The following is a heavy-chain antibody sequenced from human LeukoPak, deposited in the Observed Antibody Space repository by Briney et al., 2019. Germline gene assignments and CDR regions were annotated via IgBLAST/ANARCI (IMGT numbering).Heavy chain of an antibody. CDR3: ASYCSAGSCRVSDGY. J-gene: IGHJ4*02. V-gene: IGHV3-53*01. CDR2: IYSDSTP. CDR1: GFSISGNH. D-gene: IGHD2-15*01. Sequence: GGSLRLSCAASGFSISGNHMSWVRQAAGKGLEWVSVIYSDSTPYYADSVKGRFTISRDNSKNTLYLQMKSLRAEDTAVYYCASYCSAGSCRVSDGYWGQGTLVTVSS.